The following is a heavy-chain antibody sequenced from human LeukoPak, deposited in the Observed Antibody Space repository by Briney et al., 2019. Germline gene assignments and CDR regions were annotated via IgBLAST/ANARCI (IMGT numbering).Heavy chain of an antibody. CDR1: GFTFTDYW. D-gene: IGHD1-26*01. CDR3: ARVGTWELQRVFDY. V-gene: IGHV3-7*01. CDR2: IQRGGSES. Sequence: GGSLRLSCAASGFTFTDYWMTWVREVPGKGLEWVANIQRGGSESYYVDSVKGRFTISRENAKNSLYLQMDSLRVEDTAVYYCARVGTWELQRVFDYWGQGTPVTVSS. J-gene: IGHJ4*02.